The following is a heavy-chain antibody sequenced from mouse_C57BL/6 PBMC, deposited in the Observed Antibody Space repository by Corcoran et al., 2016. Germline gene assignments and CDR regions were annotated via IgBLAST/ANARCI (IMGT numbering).Heavy chain of an antibody. Sequence: EVQLQQSGPELVKPGASVKISCKASGYTFTDYYMNWVKQSHGKSLEWIGDINPNNGGTSYNQKFKGKATLTVDKSSSTAYMELRSLTSEDSAVYYCARKSNYVLYWYFDVWGTGTTVTVSS. CDR2: INPNNGGT. V-gene: IGHV1-26*01. CDR3: ARKSNYVLYWYFDV. J-gene: IGHJ1*03. D-gene: IGHD2-5*01. CDR1: GYTFTDYY.